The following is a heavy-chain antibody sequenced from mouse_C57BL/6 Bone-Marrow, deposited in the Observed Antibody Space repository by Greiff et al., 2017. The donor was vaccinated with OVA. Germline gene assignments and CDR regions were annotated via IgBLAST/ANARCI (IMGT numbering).Heavy chain of an antibody. CDR3: AREGRSLPPLDFDY. CDR1: GYSFTDYN. Sequence: VQLKESGPELVKPGASVKISCKASGYSFTDYNMNWVKQSNGKSLEWIGVINPNYGTTSYNQKFKGKATLTVDQSSSPAYMQLNSLTSEDSAVYDGAREGRSLPPLDFDYWGQGTTLTVSS. J-gene: IGHJ2*01. D-gene: IGHD5-5*01. V-gene: IGHV1-39*01. CDR2: INPNYGTT.